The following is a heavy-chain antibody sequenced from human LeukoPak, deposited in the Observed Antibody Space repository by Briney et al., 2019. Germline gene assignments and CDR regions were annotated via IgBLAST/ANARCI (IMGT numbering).Heavy chain of an antibody. J-gene: IGHJ5*02. CDR1: GGSISGYY. CDR3: VRSTSGTYGWFDP. Sequence: PSETLSLTCAVSGGSISGYYLSWIRQPPGKGLEWIGYIYYTGSTNYNPSLKSRVTISVDTAKNQFSLKVSSVTAADTAVYYCVRSTSGTYGWFDPWGQGTLVTVSS. CDR2: IYYTGST. D-gene: IGHD4-17*01. V-gene: IGHV4-59*01.